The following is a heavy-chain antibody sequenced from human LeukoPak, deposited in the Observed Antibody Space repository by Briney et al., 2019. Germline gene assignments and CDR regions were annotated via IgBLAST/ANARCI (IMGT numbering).Heavy chain of an antibody. CDR3: ASSPGEYCSGGSCYPDAFDI. CDR2: IYPGDSDT. D-gene: IGHD2-15*01. V-gene: IGHV5-51*01. J-gene: IGHJ3*02. CDR1: GYSFTSYW. Sequence: GESLKISCKGSGYSFTSYWIGWVRQVPGKGLEWMGIIYPGDSDTRYSPSFQGQVTISADKSISTAYLQWSSLKASDTAIYYCASSPGEYCSGGSCYPDAFDIWGQGTMVTVSS.